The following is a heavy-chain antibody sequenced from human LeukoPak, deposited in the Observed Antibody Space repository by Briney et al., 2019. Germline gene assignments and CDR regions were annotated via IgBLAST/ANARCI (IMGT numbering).Heavy chain of an antibody. D-gene: IGHD6-19*01. CDR1: GGSISSSNW. CDR3: ARRPQWLVLSRPGNWFDP. J-gene: IGHJ5*02. V-gene: IGHV4-4*02. Sequence: SETLSLTCAVSGGSISSSNWWSWVRQPPGKGLEWIGEIYHSGSTNYNPSLKSRVTISVDKSKNQFSLKLSSVTAADTAVYYCARRPQWLVLSRPGNWFDPWGQGTLVTVSS. CDR2: IYHSGST.